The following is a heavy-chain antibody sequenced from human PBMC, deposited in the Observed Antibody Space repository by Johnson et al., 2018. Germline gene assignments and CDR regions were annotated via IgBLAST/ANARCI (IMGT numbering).Heavy chain of an antibody. CDR3: ARDFKGDSSDWSLVFQH. V-gene: IGHV3-23*04. CDR1: GFTFSSYA. Sequence: VQLVQSGGGLVQPGGSLRLSCAASGFTFSSYAMSWVRQAPGKGLEWVSAISGSGGSTYYADSVKGRFTISRDNSKNTLYLQMNSLRAEDTAVYYCARDFKGDSSDWSLVFQHWGQGTLVTVSS. CDR2: ISGSGGST. J-gene: IGHJ1*01. D-gene: IGHD6-19*01.